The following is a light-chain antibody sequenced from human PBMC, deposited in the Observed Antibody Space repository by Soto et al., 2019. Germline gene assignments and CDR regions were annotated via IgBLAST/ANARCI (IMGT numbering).Light chain of an antibody. CDR3: QQRYDWPPIA. CDR2: GAS. V-gene: IGKV3-15*01. J-gene: IGKJ5*01. Sequence: EIVMTQSPATLSVSPGERATFSCRSSQSVSSNLAWYQQKPGQAPRLLIYGASIRATGIPARFTGSGSGTEFTLTISSLEPEDFAVYYCQQRYDWPPIAFGQGTRLEIK. CDR1: QSVSSN.